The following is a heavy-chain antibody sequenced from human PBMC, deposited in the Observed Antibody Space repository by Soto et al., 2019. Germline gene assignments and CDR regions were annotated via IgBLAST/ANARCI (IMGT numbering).Heavy chain of an antibody. CDR1: GGSISSSSYY. J-gene: IGHJ6*02. CDR2: IYYSGST. V-gene: IGHV4-39*01. Sequence: QLQLQESGPGLVKPSETLSLTCTVSGGSISSSSYYWGWIRQPPGKGLEWIGSIYYSGSTYYNPSLKSRVTISVDTSKNQFSLKLSSVTAADTAVYCCARLPTNYYYYGMDVWGQGTTVTVSS. CDR3: ARLPTNYYYYGMDV. D-gene: IGHD5-12*01.